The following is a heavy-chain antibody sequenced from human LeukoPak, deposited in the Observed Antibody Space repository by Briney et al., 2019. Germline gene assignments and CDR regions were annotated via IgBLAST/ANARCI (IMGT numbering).Heavy chain of an antibody. J-gene: IGHJ1*01. D-gene: IGHD3-10*01. CDR2: ISGGSGTI. CDR3: ATYYYGSDVYFQH. CDR1: GFTFSSYS. Sequence: GGSLRLSCAASGFTFSSYSMNWVRKAPGQGLGWVSYISGGSGTIYYADSVKGRFTISRDNAKNSLYLEMNSLRDEDTAVYYCATYYYGSDVYFQHWGQGTLVTVSS. V-gene: IGHV3-48*02.